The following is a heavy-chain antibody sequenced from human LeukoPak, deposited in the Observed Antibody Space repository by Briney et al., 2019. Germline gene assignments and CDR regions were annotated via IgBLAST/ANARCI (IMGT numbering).Heavy chain of an antibody. D-gene: IGHD3-3*01. CDR2: IYTSGST. Sequence: SETLSLTCTVSGGSISSYYWGWIRQPAGKGLEWIGRIYTSGSTNYNPSLKSRVTMSVDTSKNQFSLKLSSVTAADTAVYYCARDRDFWSGYGFDPWGQGTLVTVSS. J-gene: IGHJ5*02. V-gene: IGHV4-4*07. CDR1: GGSISSYY. CDR3: ARDRDFWSGYGFDP.